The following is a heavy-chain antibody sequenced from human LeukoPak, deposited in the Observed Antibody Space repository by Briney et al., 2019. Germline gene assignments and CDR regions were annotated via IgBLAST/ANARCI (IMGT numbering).Heavy chain of an antibody. V-gene: IGHV3-30*02. D-gene: IGHD3-16*02. CDR1: GFTFSSYG. Sequence: GWSLRLSCAASGFTFSSYGMHWVRQAPGKGLEWVAFIQYDGSEKYYADSVKGRFTISRDNSKNTLYLQMNSLRADDTAVYYCAKDLRQKTTLDPGYWGQGTLVTVSS. CDR2: IQYDGSEK. J-gene: IGHJ4*02. CDR3: AKDLRQKTTLDPGY.